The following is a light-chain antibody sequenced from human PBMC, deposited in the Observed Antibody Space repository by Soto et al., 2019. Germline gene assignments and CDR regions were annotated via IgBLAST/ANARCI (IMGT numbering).Light chain of an antibody. CDR3: HQYGTSAGFT. V-gene: IGKV3-20*01. CDR1: QSVNSYF. Sequence: EIVLTQSPGTLSLSPGERATLSCRASQSVNSYFLAWYQQKPGQAPRLLIYGASNRATGIPDRFSGSGSGTDFTLTISRLEPEDFAVYYGHQYGTSAGFTVGPGTKVDIK. CDR2: GAS. J-gene: IGKJ3*01.